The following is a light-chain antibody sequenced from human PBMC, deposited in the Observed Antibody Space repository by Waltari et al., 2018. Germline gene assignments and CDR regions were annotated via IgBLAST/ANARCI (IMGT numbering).Light chain of an antibody. CDR1: ESLIHTDGKTY. CDR2: TFS. Sequence: DVVVTQSPLSLPVTLGQPASIPCRSSESLIHTDGKTYLHWFQQRPVKSPRRLISTFSERYYGVPDRFSGSGSGTDVTLKIRRVEAGDGGIYYCMQSTHWAPWTFGQGTNVEIK. J-gene: IGKJ1*01. CDR3: MQSTHWAPWT. V-gene: IGKV2-30*02.